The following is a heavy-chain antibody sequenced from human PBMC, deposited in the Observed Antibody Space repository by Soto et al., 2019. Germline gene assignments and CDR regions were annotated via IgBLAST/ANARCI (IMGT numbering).Heavy chain of an antibody. D-gene: IGHD2-2*01. CDR1: GGSISSSY. CDR3: ASVPGS. V-gene: IGHV4-59*12. Sequence: SETLSLTCTVSGGSISSSYWIWIRQPPGKGLEWIGYIYHSGSTYYNPSLKSRVTISVGRSKNQFSLKLSSVTAADTAVYYCASVPGSWSQGTLVPVSS. J-gene: IGHJ5*02. CDR2: IYHSGST.